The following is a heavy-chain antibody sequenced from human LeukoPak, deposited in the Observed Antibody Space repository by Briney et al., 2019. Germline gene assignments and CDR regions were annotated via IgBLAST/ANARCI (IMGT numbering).Heavy chain of an antibody. CDR1: GYSFPTYW. V-gene: IGHV5-51*01. CDR3: ARLVYGDFDKPSSWFDP. J-gene: IGHJ5*02. D-gene: IGHD4-17*01. Sequence: GESLKISCKGSGYSFPTYWIGWLRQMPGKGLEWMGIIYPGDSDTRYSPSFQGQVTISADKSVSTAYVQWSSLKASDTAMYYCARLVYGDFDKPSSWFDPWGQGTLVTVSS. CDR2: IYPGDSDT.